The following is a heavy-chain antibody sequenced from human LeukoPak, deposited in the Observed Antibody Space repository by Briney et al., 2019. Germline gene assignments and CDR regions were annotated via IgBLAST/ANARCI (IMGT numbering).Heavy chain of an antibody. V-gene: IGHV4-39*01. CDR1: GGSISSSGYY. CDR2: IYYSGSA. D-gene: IGHD4-17*01. CDR3: ARAYGARPYYYFGY. Sequence: SETLSLTCTVSGGSISSSGYYWGWIRQPPGKGLEWIGAIYYSGSAYYNPSLKSRVTISVDTSKNQFSLKVTSVTAADTAVYYCARAYGARPYYYFGYWGQGTLVTVSS. J-gene: IGHJ4*02.